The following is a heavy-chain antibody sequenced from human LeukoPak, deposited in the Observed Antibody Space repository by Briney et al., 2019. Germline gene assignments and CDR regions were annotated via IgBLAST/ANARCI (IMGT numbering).Heavy chain of an antibody. CDR1: GFTFDDYA. CDR3: AKSSRYFDWFYPSFDY. V-gene: IGHV3-9*01. Sequence: GRSLRLSCAASGFTFDDYAMHWVRQAPGKGLEWVSGISWNSGSIGYADSVKGRFTISRDNAKNSLYLQMNSLRAEDTALYYCAKSSRYFDWFYPSFDYWGQGTLVTVSS. CDR2: ISWNSGSI. J-gene: IGHJ4*02. D-gene: IGHD3-9*01.